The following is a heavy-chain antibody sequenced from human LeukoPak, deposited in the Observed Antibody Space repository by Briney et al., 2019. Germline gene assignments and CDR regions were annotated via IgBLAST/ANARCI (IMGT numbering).Heavy chain of an antibody. Sequence: PGGSLRLSCAASGFTFSSFEMNWVRQAPGKGLGWVSYISSSGTTIYYADSVRGRFTFSRDNAKNSLYLQMNSLRAEDTAVYYCARDLFSGRGAIDCWGQGTLVTVSS. CDR1: GFTFSSFE. CDR2: ISSSGTTI. J-gene: IGHJ4*02. V-gene: IGHV3-48*03. CDR3: ARDLFSGRGAIDC. D-gene: IGHD2-15*01.